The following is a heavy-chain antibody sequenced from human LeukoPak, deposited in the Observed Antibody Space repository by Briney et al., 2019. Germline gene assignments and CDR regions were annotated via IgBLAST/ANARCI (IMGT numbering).Heavy chain of an antibody. CDR1: GYSISIGYY. Sequence: SETLSLTCAVSGYSISIGYYWSWIRQPPGKGLEWIGSIFHSGSTYYNPSLKSRVNMSVDTSKNQISLKLSSVTAADTAVYYCARASGSYGSGSYYYYGMYVWGKGTTVTVSS. J-gene: IGHJ6*04. V-gene: IGHV4-38-2*01. CDR2: IFHSGST. CDR3: ARASGSYGSGSYYYYGMYV. D-gene: IGHD3-10*01.